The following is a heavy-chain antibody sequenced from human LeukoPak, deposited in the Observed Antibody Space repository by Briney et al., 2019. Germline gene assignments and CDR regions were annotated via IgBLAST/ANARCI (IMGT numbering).Heavy chain of an antibody. CDR3: ARDLTDHYYYYYMDV. CDR1: GGSISSYY. V-gene: IGHV4-4*07. J-gene: IGHJ6*03. Sequence: TSETLSLTCTVSGGSISSYYWSWIRQPAGKGLEWIGRIYTSGSTNYNPSLKSRVTMSVDTSKNQFSLKPSSVAAADTAVYYCARDLTDHYYYYYMDVWGKGTTVTVSS. D-gene: IGHD7-27*01. CDR2: IYTSGST.